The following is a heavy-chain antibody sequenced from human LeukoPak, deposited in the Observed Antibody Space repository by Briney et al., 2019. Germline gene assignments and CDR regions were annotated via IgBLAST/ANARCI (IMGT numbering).Heavy chain of an antibody. J-gene: IGHJ4*02. CDR3: ARGVEPLAANTLAY. V-gene: IGHV3-53*01. D-gene: IGHD1-14*01. CDR1: GFTVITND. CDR2: LYSDGNT. Sequence: GGSLRLSCAASGFTVITNDMTWVRQARRKGFEWVSVLYSDGNTKYADSVQGRFTISRDNSKNTLYLEMNSLSPDDTAVYYCARGVEPLAANTLAYWGQGTLVTVSS.